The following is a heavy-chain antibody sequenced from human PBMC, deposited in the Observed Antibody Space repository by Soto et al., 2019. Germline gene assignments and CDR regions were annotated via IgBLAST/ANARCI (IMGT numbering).Heavy chain of an antibody. Sequence: SETLSLTCTVSGGSISSGGYYWSWIRQHPGKGLEWIGYIYYSGSTYYNPSLKSRVTISVSTSKNQFSLKLRAITAADTAMYYCARVTNTTYCTSTSWYLALGVYYYNMDVWGKGTMVTVSS. CDR3: ARVTNTTYCTSTSWYLALGVYYYNMDV. CDR1: GGSISSGGYY. CDR2: IYYSGST. V-gene: IGHV4-31*03. D-gene: IGHD2-2*01. J-gene: IGHJ6*03.